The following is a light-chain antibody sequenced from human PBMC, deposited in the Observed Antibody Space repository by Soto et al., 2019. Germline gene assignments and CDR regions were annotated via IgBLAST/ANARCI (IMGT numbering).Light chain of an antibody. Sequence: QSALAQPASVSVSPGQSITISCTGTNSDVGGYDHVSWFQQHPGKAPRLMIYDVTNRPSGVPNRFSGSKTGNTASLIISGLQAEDEADYYRSSFTRSGTLAFGGGTKLTVL. CDR2: DVT. V-gene: IGLV2-14*01. CDR3: SSFTRSGTLA. CDR1: NSDVGGYDH. J-gene: IGLJ2*01.